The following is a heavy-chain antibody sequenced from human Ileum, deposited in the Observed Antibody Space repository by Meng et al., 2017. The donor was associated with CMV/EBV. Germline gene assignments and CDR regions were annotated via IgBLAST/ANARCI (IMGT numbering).Heavy chain of an antibody. CDR2: IYYSGST. Sequence: SETLSLTCTVSGGSISSYYWSWIRQPPGKGLEWIGYIYYSGSTNYNPSLKSRVTISVDTSKNQFSLNLSSVTAADTAVYYCARDRGVGWNYYYGMDVWGQGTTVTVSS. D-gene: IGHD6-19*01. CDR1: GGSISSYY. V-gene: IGHV4-59*01. CDR3: ARDRGVGWNYYYGMDV. J-gene: IGHJ6*02.